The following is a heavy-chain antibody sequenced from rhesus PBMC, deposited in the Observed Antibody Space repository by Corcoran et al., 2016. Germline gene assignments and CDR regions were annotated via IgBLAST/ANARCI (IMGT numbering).Heavy chain of an antibody. CDR1: GGSISSSY. J-gene: IGHJ3*01. V-gene: IGHV4-169*02. CDR3: ARDLAAAGTFDF. D-gene: IGHD6-25*01. CDR2: IYGSGSST. Sequence: QLQLQESGPGLVKPSETLSVTCAVSGGSISSSYWSWIRQAPGKGLEWIGYIYGSGSSTNYNPSLKSQVTLSVDTSKNHLSLKLSSVTTADTAVYYCARDLAAAGTFDFWGQGLRVTVSS.